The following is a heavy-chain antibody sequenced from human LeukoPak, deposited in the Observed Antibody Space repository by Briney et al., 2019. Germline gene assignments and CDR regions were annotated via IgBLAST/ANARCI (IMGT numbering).Heavy chain of an antibody. CDR1: GGSISSSSYY. V-gene: IGHV4-39*01. CDR3: ARHGSSYSSSRGWFDP. J-gene: IGHJ5*02. D-gene: IGHD6-13*01. CDR2: IYYSGST. Sequence: SETLSLTCTVSGGSISSSSYYWGWIRQPPGKGLEWIGSIYYSGSTYYNPSLKRRVTISVYTSKNQFSLKLSSVTAADTAVYDCARHGSSYSSSRGWFDPWGQGTLVTVSS.